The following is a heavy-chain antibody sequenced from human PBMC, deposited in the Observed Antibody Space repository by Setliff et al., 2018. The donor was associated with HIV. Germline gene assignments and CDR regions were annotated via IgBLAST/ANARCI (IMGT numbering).Heavy chain of an antibody. CDR2: INHSGST. J-gene: IGHJ6*03. V-gene: IGHV4-34*01. Sequence: ASETLSLTCAVYGGSFNNYYRSWIRQPPGKGLEWIGEINHSGSTSYNPSLKSRVTISVDTSKNQFSLKLNSITAADTAIYFCARVRDPNWNYDMDVWGQGTTVTVSS. D-gene: IGHD1-1*01. CDR1: GGSFNNYY. CDR3: ARVRDPNWNYDMDV.